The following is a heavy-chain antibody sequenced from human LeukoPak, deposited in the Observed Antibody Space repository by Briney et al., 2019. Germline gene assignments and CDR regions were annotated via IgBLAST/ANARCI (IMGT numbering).Heavy chain of an antibody. Sequence: PGGSLRLSCAASGFTFSSYAMSWVRQAPGKGLEWVSAISGSGGSTYYADSVKGRFTISRDNSKNTLYLQMNSLRAEDTAVYYCAKVTLGYCSRTRCLGFDYWGQGTLVTVSS. J-gene: IGHJ4*02. CDR2: ISGSGGST. CDR3: AKVTLGYCSRTRCLGFDY. CDR1: GFTFSSYA. V-gene: IGHV3-23*01. D-gene: IGHD2-2*01.